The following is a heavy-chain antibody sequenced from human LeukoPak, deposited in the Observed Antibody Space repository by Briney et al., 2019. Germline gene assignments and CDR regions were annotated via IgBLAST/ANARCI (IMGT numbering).Heavy chain of an antibody. CDR3: ARRAYGDYYFDY. V-gene: IGHV4-31*03. D-gene: IGHD4-17*01. CDR1: GGSISSGGYY. J-gene: IGHJ4*02. Sequence: QVQLQESGPGLVKPSQTLSLTCTVSGGSISSGGYYWSWSRQHPGKGLEWIGYIYYSGSTYYNPSLKSRVTISVDTPKNQFSLKLNSVTAADTAVYYCARRAYGDYYFDYWGQGTLVTVSS. CDR2: IYYSGST.